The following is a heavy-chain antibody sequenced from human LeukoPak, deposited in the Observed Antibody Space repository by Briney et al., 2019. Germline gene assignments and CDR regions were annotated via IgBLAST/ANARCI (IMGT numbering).Heavy chain of an antibody. D-gene: IGHD6-13*01. CDR2: IGGSGGST. J-gene: IGHJ4*02. V-gene: IGHV3-23*01. CDR1: GFTFSSYA. CDR3: AKVETAAAATLRGFDY. Sequence: GGSLRLSCAASGFTFSSYAMSWVRQALGKGLEWVSSIGGSGGSTYYADSVKGRFTISRDNSKNTLYLQMNSLRAEDTAVYYCAKVETAAAATLRGFDYWGQGTLVTVSS.